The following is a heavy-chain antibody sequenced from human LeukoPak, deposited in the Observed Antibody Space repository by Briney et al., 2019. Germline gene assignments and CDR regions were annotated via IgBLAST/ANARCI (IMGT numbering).Heavy chain of an antibody. CDR1: GFTVSSNY. Sequence: PGGSLRLSCAASGFTVSSNYMSWVRQAPGKGLEWVSVIYSGGSTYYADSVKGRFTISRDNSKNTLYLQMNSLRAEDTAVYYCARDRGYYDSSGYITLGAFDIWGQGTMVTVSS. D-gene: IGHD3-22*01. CDR3: ARDRGYYDSSGYITLGAFDI. J-gene: IGHJ3*02. CDR2: IYSGGST. V-gene: IGHV3-53*01.